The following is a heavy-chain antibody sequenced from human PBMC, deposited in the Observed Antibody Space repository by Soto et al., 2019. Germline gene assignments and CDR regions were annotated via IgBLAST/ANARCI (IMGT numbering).Heavy chain of an antibody. Sequence: PSETLSLTCAVYGGSFSGYYWSWIRQPPGEGLEWIGEINHSGSTNYNPSLKSRVTISVDTSKNQFSLKLSSVTAADTAVYYCARGLRNSSSWLAGWFDPWGQGTLVTVS. CDR2: INHSGST. J-gene: IGHJ5*02. V-gene: IGHV4-34*01. D-gene: IGHD6-13*01. CDR3: ARGLRNSSSWLAGWFDP. CDR1: GGSFSGYY.